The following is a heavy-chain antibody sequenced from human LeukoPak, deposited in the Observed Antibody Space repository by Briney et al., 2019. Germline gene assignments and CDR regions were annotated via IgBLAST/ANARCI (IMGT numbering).Heavy chain of an antibody. CDR1: GYTFTGYY. Sequence: ASVKVSCTASGYTFTGYYMHWVRQAPGQGLEWMGWINPNSGGTNYAQKFQGRVTMTRDTSISTAYMELSRLRSDDTAVYYCARDPQYYYYGMDVWGQGTTVTVSS. V-gene: IGHV1-2*02. J-gene: IGHJ6*02. CDR2: INPNSGGT. CDR3: ARDPQYYYYGMDV.